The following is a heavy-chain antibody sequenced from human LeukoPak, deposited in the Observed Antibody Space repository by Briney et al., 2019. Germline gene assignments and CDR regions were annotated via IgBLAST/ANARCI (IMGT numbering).Heavy chain of an antibody. V-gene: IGHV3-74*01. CDR3: ARTAYYRDV. CDR2: INSDGSST. Sequence: GGSLRLSCAASGFTFNSYWMHWVPQPPGKGWVWVSRINSDGSSTIYADSVKGRFTISRDNAKNTLYLQMNSLRAEDTAVYYCARTAYYRDVWGKGTTVTVSS. CDR1: GFTFNSYW. J-gene: IGHJ6*03.